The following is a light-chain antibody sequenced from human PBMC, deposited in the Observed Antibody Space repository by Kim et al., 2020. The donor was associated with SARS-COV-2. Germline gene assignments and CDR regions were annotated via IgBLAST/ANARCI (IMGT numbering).Light chain of an antibody. Sequence: SVAPGKTARISWGGNNIGSKSVHWYQQKPVRAPVLVVYDDSDRPSGIPERFSGSNSGITATLTISRVEAGDEADYYCQVWDSSSDVFGTGTKVTVL. V-gene: IGLV3-21*03. J-gene: IGLJ1*01. CDR1: NIGSKS. CDR2: DDS. CDR3: QVWDSSSDV.